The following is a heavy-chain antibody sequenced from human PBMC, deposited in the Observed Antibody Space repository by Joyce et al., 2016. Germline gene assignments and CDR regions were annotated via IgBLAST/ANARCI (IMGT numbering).Heavy chain of an antibody. CDR3: ARDGVSGTYYTFDH. Sequence: QVQLQESGPALVQPSQTLSLTCTVSGVSINSRPYYWTWIRHHPGRGLEWIGYIPNSDTTNYNPSLKRRLTISMDIPMNLFSLRLRSVTAADTAVYYCARDGVSGTYYTFDHWGLGTLVTVSS. D-gene: IGHD3-10*01. CDR2: IPNSDTT. CDR1: GVSINSRPYY. V-gene: IGHV4-31*03. J-gene: IGHJ4*01.